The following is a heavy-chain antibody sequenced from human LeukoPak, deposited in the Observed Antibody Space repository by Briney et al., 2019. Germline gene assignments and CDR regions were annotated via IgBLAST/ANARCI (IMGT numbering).Heavy chain of an antibody. CDR2: IYPGDSDT. CDR1: GYNFTSYW. V-gene: IGHV5-51*01. Sequence: GESLKISCKGSGYNFTSYWIGWVRQMPGKGLEWMGIIYPGDSDTRYSPSFQGLVTISADKSISTAYLQWSSLKASDTAMYYCARHTYRSGWSNYFDYWGQGTLVTVSS. J-gene: IGHJ4*02. CDR3: ARHTYRSGWSNYFDY. D-gene: IGHD6-19*01.